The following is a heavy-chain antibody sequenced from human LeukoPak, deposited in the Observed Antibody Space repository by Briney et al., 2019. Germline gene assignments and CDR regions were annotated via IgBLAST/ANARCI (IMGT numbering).Heavy chain of an antibody. CDR3: ARAPRYSGRPYYFDY. D-gene: IGHD1-26*01. CDR1: GGSISSYY. J-gene: IGHJ4*02. Sequence: PSETLSLTCTVSGGSISSYYWSWIRQPPGKGLEWIGYIYYSGSTNYNPSLKSRVTISVDTSKNQFSLKLSSVTAADTAVYYCARAPRYSGRPYYFDYWGQGTLVTVSS. CDR2: IYYSGST. V-gene: IGHV4-59*01.